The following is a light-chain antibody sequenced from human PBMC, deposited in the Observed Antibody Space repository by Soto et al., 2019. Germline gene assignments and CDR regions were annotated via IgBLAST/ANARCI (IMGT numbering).Light chain of an antibody. CDR3: NSFTTTNTYV. CDR2: DVS. J-gene: IGLJ1*01. CDR1: SSDVGGFDH. Sequence: QSVLTQPASVSGSPGQSITISCTGASSDVGGFDHVSWYQQHPGKVPRLLIYDVSSRSSGVSDRFSGSKSGNTASLTISGLQAEDEAYYYCNSFTTTNTYVFGTGTKVTVL. V-gene: IGLV2-14*03.